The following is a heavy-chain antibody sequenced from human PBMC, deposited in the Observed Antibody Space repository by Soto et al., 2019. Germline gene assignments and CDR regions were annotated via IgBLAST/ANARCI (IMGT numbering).Heavy chain of an antibody. D-gene: IGHD3-22*01. CDR3: ARDGTFDSSGYYSDY. V-gene: IGHV1-2*02. CDR1: GYTFTGYY. CDR2: INPNSGGT. J-gene: IGHJ4*02. Sequence: QVQLVQSGAEVKKPGASVKVSCKASGYTFTGYYMHWVRQAPGQGLEWMGWINPNSGGTNYAQKFQGRVTMTRDTSISTAYMELSRLRSDDTAVYYCARDGTFDSSGYYSDYWGQGTLVTVSS.